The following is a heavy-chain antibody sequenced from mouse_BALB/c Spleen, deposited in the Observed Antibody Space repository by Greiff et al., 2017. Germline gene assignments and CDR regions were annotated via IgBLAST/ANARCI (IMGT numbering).Heavy chain of an antibody. V-gene: IGHV1-9*01. J-gene: IGHJ4*01. CDR1: GYTFSSYW. CDR2: ILPGSGST. D-gene: IGHD1-2*01. CDR3: ARGSTTATGAMDY. Sequence: QVQLKQSGAELMKPGASVKISCKATGYTFSSYWIEWVKQRPGHGLEWIGEILPGSGSTNYNEKFKGKATFTADTSSNTAYMQLSSLTSEDSAVYYCARGSTTATGAMDYWGQGTSVTVSS.